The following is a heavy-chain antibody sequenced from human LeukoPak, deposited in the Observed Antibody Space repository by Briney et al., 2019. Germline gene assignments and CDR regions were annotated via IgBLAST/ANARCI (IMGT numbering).Heavy chain of an antibody. J-gene: IGHJ4*02. Sequence: GGSLRLSCAASGFTVSSNYMSWVRQAAGKGLEWVSVIYSGGSTYYADSVKGRFTISRDNSKNTLYLQMNSLRAEDTAVYYCASSVWFGGGFDYWGQGTLVTVSS. CDR2: IYSGGST. D-gene: IGHD3-10*01. CDR3: ASSVWFGGGFDY. V-gene: IGHV3-53*01. CDR1: GFTVSSNY.